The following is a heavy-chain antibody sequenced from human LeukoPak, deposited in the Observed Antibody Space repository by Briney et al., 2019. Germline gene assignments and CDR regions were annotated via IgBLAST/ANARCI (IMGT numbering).Heavy chain of an antibody. CDR3: ARVEGAARYYYYYMDV. D-gene: IGHD6-6*01. CDR1: GFTFSSYS. CDR2: ISSSSSYI. J-gene: IGHJ6*03. Sequence: PGGSLRLSCAASGFTFSSYSMNWVRQAPGKGLEWVSSISSSSSYIYYADSVKGRFTISRDNAKNSLYLQMNSLRAEDTAVYYCARVEGAARYYYYYMDVWGKGTTVTVSS. V-gene: IGHV3-21*01.